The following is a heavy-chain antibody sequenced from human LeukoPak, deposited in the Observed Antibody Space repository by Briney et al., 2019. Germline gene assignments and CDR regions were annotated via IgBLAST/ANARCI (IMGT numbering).Heavy chain of an antibody. CDR1: GDTFTSFD. CDR3: ARGNRLYTSSWSSLAFDI. CDR2: TNPNSGYT. D-gene: IGHD6-13*01. V-gene: IGHV1-8*01. Sequence: ASVKVSCKASGDTFTSFDINWVRQATGQGLEWMGWTNPNSGYTGFAQKFQGRVTMTRNTSISTAYMEVSSLRSEDTAVYYCARGNRLYTSSWSSLAFDIWGQGTMVTVSS. J-gene: IGHJ3*02.